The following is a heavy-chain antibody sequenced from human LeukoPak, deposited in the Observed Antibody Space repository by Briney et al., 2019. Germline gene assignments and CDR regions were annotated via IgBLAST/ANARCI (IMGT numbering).Heavy chain of an antibody. J-gene: IGHJ5*01. CDR2: ISGGGDRS. CDR3: ARESPVAATGRSWFDS. V-gene: IGHV3-23*01. D-gene: IGHD6-13*01. Sequence: GGPLRLSCAASGFTFSSYAMTWVRQAPGKGLEWVSAISGGGDRSYYADSVKGRFTIFRDNSKDTLYLQMNSLRAEDTALYYCARESPVAATGRSWFDSWGQGTLVTVSS. CDR1: GFTFSSYA.